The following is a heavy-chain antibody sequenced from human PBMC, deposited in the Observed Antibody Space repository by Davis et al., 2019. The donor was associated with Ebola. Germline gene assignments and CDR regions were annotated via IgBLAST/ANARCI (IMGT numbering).Heavy chain of an antibody. J-gene: IGHJ6*02. CDR2: IIPIFGTA. Sequence: SVKVSCKASGGTFSSYAISWVRQAPGQGLEWMGGIIPIFGTANYAQKLQGRVTMTTDTSTSTAYMELRSLRSDDTAVYYCARASSHGYSSSWYDYYYGMDVWGQGTTVTVSS. D-gene: IGHD6-13*01. CDR1: GGTFSSYA. V-gene: IGHV1-69*05. CDR3: ARASSHGYSSSWYDYYYGMDV.